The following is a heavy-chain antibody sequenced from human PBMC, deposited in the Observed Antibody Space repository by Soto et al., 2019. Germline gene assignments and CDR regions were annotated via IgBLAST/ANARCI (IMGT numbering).Heavy chain of an antibody. CDR3: ARDGIAVAGLFDY. CDR2: IWYDGSNK. D-gene: IGHD6-19*01. J-gene: IGHJ4*02. V-gene: IGHV3-33*01. CDR1: GFTFSSYG. Sequence: GGSPGLSCAASGFTFSSYGMQWVRQAPGKGLEWVAVIWYDGSNKYYADSVKGRFTISRDNSKNTLYLQMNSLRAEDTAVYYCARDGIAVAGLFDYWGQGT.